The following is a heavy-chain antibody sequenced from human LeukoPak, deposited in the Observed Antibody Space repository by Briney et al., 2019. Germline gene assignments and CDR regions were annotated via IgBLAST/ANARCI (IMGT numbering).Heavy chain of an antibody. Sequence: ASVKVSCKASGYIFTGYYMHWVRQAPGQGLEWMGWINPNSGDTNYAQIFQGRVTMTRDTSISTAYMELSSLRSDDTAVYYCARDLRYSGSYDPYWGQGTLVTVSS. CDR1: GYIFTGYY. J-gene: IGHJ4*02. CDR2: INPNSGDT. D-gene: IGHD1-26*01. CDR3: ARDLRYSGSYDPY. V-gene: IGHV1-2*02.